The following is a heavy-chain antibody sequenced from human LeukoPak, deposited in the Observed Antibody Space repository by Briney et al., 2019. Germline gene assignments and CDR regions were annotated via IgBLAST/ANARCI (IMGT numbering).Heavy chain of an antibody. Sequence: GASVTVSFKASGGTFSSYAISWVRHGPGQGLESMGGIIPIFGTPNYAQKFQGRVTITTDESTSTAYMELSSLRSEDTAVYYCARAPSSYGGNSEGAFDIWGQGTMVTVSS. CDR2: IIPIFGTP. D-gene: IGHD4-23*01. CDR3: ARAPSSYGGNSEGAFDI. J-gene: IGHJ3*02. V-gene: IGHV1-69*05. CDR1: GGTFSSYA.